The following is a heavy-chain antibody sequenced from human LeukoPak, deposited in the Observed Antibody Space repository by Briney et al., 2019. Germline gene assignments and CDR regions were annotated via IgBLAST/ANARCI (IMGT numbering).Heavy chain of an antibody. V-gene: IGHV1-8*01. CDR3: ARGWYSSGWSFDY. Sequence: ASVKVSCKASGYTFTSYDINWVRQAPGQGLEWMVWMNPNSGNTGYAQKFQGRVTMTRNTSISTAYMELSSLRSEDTAVYYCARGWYSSGWSFDYWGHGTLVTVSS. J-gene: IGHJ4*01. CDR1: GYTFTSYD. CDR2: MNPNSGNT. D-gene: IGHD6-19*01.